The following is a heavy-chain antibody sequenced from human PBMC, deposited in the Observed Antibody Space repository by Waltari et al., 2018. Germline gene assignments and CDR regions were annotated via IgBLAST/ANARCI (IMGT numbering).Heavy chain of an antibody. Sequence: EVQLLQSGAEVKKPGTPVKISCKVSGDTFTYNDIHWRQQAPGKGHQWMGLHDPEDGQAVYAEKFQGRVTMTADTSIHTAYMELTSLTSEDTAFYYCAAALGGGISASRPFHFWGQGTMITVSS. CDR2: HDPEDGQA. V-gene: IGHV1-69-2*01. D-gene: IGHD3-10*01. CDR1: GDTFTYND. CDR3: AAALGGGISASRPFHF. J-gene: IGHJ3*01.